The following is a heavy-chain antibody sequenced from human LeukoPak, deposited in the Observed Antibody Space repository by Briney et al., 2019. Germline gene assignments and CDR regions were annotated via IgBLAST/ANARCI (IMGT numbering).Heavy chain of an antibody. Sequence: ASVNVSCKASGYTFTIYYIHWVRQAPGQGLEWMGWMNPNSGNTGYAQKFQGRVTMTRNTSISTAYMELSSLRSEDTAVYYCARAGSGYSLHSPCYFDYWGQGTLVTVSS. D-gene: IGHD3-3*01. CDR3: ARAGSGYSLHSPCYFDY. V-gene: IGHV1-8*02. CDR2: MNPNSGNT. CDR1: GYTFTIYY. J-gene: IGHJ4*02.